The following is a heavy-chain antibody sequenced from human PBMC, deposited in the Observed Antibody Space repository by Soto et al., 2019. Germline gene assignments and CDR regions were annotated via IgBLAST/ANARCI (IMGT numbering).Heavy chain of an antibody. J-gene: IGHJ6*02. V-gene: IGHV5-51*01. CDR3: ARRSSKYSYYYYGMDV. D-gene: IGHD6-13*01. CDR2: IYPGDSDT. CDR1: GYSFTSYW. Sequence: PGESLKISCKGSGYSFTSYWIGWVRQMPGKGLEWMGFIYPGDSDTRYSPSFKGQVTISADKSISTAYLQWSSLKASDTAMYYCARRSSKYSYYYYGMDVWGQGTTVTVSS.